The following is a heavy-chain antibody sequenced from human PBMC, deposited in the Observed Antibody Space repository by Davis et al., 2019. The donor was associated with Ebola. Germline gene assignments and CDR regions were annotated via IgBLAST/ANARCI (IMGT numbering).Heavy chain of an antibody. D-gene: IGHD3-3*01. J-gene: IGHJ5*02. CDR2: INPNSGGT. V-gene: IGHV1-2*02. CDR3: ARGVPYVYVFGVVISWFDP. CDR1: GYTFTGYY. Sequence: ASVKVSCKASGYTFTGYYMHWVRQAPGQGLEWMGWINPNSGGTNYAQKFQGRVTMTRDTTISTAYMELSRLRSDDTAVYYCARGVPYVYVFGVVISWFDPWGQGTLVTVSS.